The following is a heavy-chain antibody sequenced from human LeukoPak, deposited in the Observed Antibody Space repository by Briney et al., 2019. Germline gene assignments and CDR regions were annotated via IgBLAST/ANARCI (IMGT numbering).Heavy chain of an antibody. CDR1: GFTFSSYS. J-gene: IGHJ4*02. CDR2: ISSSSSYI. Sequence: GGSLRLSCVASGFTFSSYSMNWVRQAPGKGLEWVSSISSSSSYIYYADSVKGRFTISRDNAKNSLYLQMNSLRAEDTAVYYSARVRTVVISYFDYWGQGTLVTVSS. CDR3: ARVRTVVISYFDY. D-gene: IGHD4-23*01. V-gene: IGHV3-21*01.